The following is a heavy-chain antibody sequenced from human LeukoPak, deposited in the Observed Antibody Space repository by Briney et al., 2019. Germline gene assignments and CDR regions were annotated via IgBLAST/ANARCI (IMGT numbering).Heavy chain of an antibody. V-gene: IGHV1-2*02. CDR2: INPNSGGT. J-gene: IGHJ5*02. Sequence: ASVKVSCKASGYTFTGYYMRWVRQAPGQGLEWMGWINPNSGGTNYAQKFQGRVTMTRDTSISTAYMELSRLRSDDTAVYYCARDSYCSSTSCYLSWFDPWGQGTLVTVSS. D-gene: IGHD2-2*01. CDR1: GYTFTGYY. CDR3: ARDSYCSSTSCYLSWFDP.